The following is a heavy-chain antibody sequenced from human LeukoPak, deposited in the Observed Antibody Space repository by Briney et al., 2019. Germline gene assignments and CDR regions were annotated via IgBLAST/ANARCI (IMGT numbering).Heavy chain of an antibody. V-gene: IGHV3-30*04. D-gene: IGHD6-19*01. Sequence: GGSLRLSCAASGFTFSSYAMHWVRQAPGKGLEWVAVISYDGSNKYYADSVKGRFTISRDNSKNTLYLQMNSLRAEDTAVYYCASANSSGWYFAFDIWGQGTMVNVSS. CDR3: ASANSSGWYFAFDI. CDR1: GFTFSSYA. J-gene: IGHJ3*02. CDR2: ISYDGSNK.